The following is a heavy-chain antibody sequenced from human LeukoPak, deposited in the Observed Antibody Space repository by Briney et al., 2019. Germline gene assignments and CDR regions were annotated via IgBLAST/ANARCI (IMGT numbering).Heavy chain of an antibody. CDR2: IYPGDSDT. V-gene: IGHV5-51*01. CDR1: GYSFTSYW. CDR3: ARRTYYYDSSGYYPGTGADY. J-gene: IGHJ4*02. Sequence: TGESLKISCKGSGYSFTSYWIGWVRQMPGKGLEWMGIIYPGDSDTRYSPSFQGQVTISADKSISTAYLQWSSLKASDTAMYYCARRTYYYDSSGYYPGTGADYWGQGTLVTVSS. D-gene: IGHD3-22*01.